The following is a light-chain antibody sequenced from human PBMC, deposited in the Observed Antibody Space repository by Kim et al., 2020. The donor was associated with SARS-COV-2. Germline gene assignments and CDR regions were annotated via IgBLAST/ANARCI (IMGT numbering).Light chain of an antibody. Sequence: DIQMTQSPSTLSASLGDRVTITCRASLSVGSSLAWYQQKPGKAPILLIYKASNLEGGVPSRFSGSGYGTEFTLTIASLQPDDFATYYCQQYNSYSYTFGQGTKLE. J-gene: IGKJ2*01. CDR3: QQYNSYSYT. V-gene: IGKV1-5*03. CDR2: KAS. CDR1: LSVGSS.